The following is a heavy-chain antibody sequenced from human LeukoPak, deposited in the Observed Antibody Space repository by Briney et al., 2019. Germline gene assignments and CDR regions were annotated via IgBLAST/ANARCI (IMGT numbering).Heavy chain of an antibody. J-gene: IGHJ4*02. D-gene: IGHD3-22*01. CDR3: ARIRRYYDSSGYYYKLFDY. CDR1: GFSLSTSGMC. CDR2: IDWDDDK. Sequence: RWSGPTLVNPTQTLTLTCTFSGFSLSTSGMCVSWIRQPPGKALEWLALIDWDDDKYYSTSLKTRLTISKDTSKNQVVLTMTNMDPVDTVTYYCARIRRYYDSSGYYYKLFDYWGQGTLVTVSS. V-gene: IGHV2-70*01.